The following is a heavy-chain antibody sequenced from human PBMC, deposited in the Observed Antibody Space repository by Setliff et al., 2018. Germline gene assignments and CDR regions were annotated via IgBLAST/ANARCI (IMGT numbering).Heavy chain of an antibody. J-gene: IGHJ4*02. Sequence: PSETLSLTCTVSGGSISSSSYYWGWIRQPPGKGLEWIGSIYYSGSTYYNPSLKSRVTISVDTSKNQFSLKLSSVTAADTAVYYCARLYYNFWSGFPLDYWGQGTLVTVSS. CDR2: IYYSGST. V-gene: IGHV4-39*07. CDR3: ARLYYNFWSGFPLDY. CDR1: GGSISSSSYY. D-gene: IGHD3-3*01.